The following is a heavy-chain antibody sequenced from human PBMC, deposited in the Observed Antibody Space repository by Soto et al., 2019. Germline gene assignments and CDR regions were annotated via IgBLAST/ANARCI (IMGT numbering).Heavy chain of an antibody. CDR1: GYTFTGYF. Sequence: ASVKVSCKASGYTFTGYFIHWVRQAPGEGLEWVGYINPNSGVTKYAPRFLGRVTITRDTSIRTAYMDLNNLRSDDTAVYFCARGGGNILARLPWRPRTL. V-gene: IGHV1-2*02. J-gene: IGHJ5*02. CDR2: INPNSGVT. CDR3: ARGGGNILARLP. D-gene: IGHD3-10*01.